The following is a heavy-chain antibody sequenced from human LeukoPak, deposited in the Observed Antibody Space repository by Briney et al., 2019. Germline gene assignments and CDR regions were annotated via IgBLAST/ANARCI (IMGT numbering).Heavy chain of an antibody. Sequence: SVKVSCKASGYTFTSYGISWVRQAPGQGLEWMGWISVYNGNTNYAQTLQGRVTMTTDTSTSTAYMELRSLRSDDTAVYYCARRSTVTTYGYYSNYMDVWGKGTTV. J-gene: IGHJ6*03. CDR2: ISVYNGNT. CDR3: ARRSTVTTYGYYSNYMDV. V-gene: IGHV1-18*01. CDR1: GYTFTSYG. D-gene: IGHD4-17*01.